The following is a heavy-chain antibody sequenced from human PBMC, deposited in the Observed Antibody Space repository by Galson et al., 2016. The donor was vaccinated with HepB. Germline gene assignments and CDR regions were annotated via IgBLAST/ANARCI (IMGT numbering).Heavy chain of an antibody. J-gene: IGHJ4*02. CDR1: GGTFSTYA. CDR2: IIPISGTA. CDR3: ARRGAIRSDFDY. V-gene: IGHV1-69*13. D-gene: IGHD2-2*02. Sequence: VKVSCKASGGTFSTYAISWVRQAPGQGLEWMGGIIPISGTADYAQKFQGRVTITADESTSSSYMELSSLRSEDTAVYYCARRGAIRSDFDYWGQGTLVTVSS.